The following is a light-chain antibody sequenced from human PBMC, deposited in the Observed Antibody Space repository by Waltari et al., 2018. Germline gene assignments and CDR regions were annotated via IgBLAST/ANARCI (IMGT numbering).Light chain of an antibody. V-gene: IGKV3-20*01. CDR1: QSVSSSY. CDR3: QQYGSAPRT. J-gene: IGKJ1*01. Sequence: DIVLTQSPGTLSLSPGERATLSCRASQSVSSSYLAWYQQKPGQALRLLIYGASSRATGIADRFSGSESGTDFTLTVSRLEPEDFAVYYCQQYGSAPRTFGQGTKVEIK. CDR2: GAS.